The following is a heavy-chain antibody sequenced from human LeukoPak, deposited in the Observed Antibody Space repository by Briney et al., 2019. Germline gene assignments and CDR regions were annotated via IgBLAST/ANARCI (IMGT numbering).Heavy chain of an antibody. J-gene: IGHJ3*02. Sequence: GGSLRLSCAASGFTVSSNYMSWVRQAPGKGLEWVSVIYSGGSTYYVDSVRGRFTISRDNSKNTLYLQMNSLRAEDTAVYYCARGPYCGGDCSGAFDIWGQGTMVTVSS. CDR1: GFTVSSNY. CDR3: ARGPYCGGDCSGAFDI. D-gene: IGHD2-21*02. V-gene: IGHV3-66*01. CDR2: IYSGGST.